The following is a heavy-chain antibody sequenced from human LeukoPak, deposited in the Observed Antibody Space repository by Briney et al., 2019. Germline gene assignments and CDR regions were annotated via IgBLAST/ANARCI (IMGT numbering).Heavy chain of an antibody. V-gene: IGHV3-74*01. D-gene: IGHD3-10*01. Sequence: GGSLRLSCAASGFTFNNYWMHWVRQAPGKGLVWVSRINSDGSSTSYADSVKGRFTISRDNAKNTLYLQMNSLRAEDTAVYYCARGKWFGELGAFDIWGQGTMVTVSS. CDR3: ARGKWFGELGAFDI. CDR1: GFTFNNYW. CDR2: INSDGSST. J-gene: IGHJ3*02.